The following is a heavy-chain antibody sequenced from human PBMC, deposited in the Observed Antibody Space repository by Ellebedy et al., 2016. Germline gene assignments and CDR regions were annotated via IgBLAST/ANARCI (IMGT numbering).Heavy chain of an antibody. CDR2: ISGSGGST. CDR1: GFTFSSYA. CDR3: AKGTWIQLFHDAFDI. D-gene: IGHD5-18*01. J-gene: IGHJ3*02. V-gene: IGHV3-23*01. Sequence: GESLKISCAASGFTFSSYAMSWVRQAPGKGLEWVSAISGSGGSTYYADSVKGRFTISRDNSKNTLYLQMNSLRAEDTAVYYCAKGTWIQLFHDAFDIWGQGTMVTVSS.